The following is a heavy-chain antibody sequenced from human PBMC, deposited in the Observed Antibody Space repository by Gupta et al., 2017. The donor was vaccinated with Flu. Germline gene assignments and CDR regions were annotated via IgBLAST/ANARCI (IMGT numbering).Heavy chain of an antibody. D-gene: IGHD3-16*01. CDR2: IKEDGTSK. V-gene: IGHV3-7*01. Sequence: WVRQAPGKGLESVAIIKEDGTSKSYVDSVKGRFTISRDNAKNSLYLQMNSLRAEDTAVYYCARDPGWGAYDLWGQGAVVTVSS. CDR3: ARDPGWGAYDL. J-gene: IGHJ3*01.